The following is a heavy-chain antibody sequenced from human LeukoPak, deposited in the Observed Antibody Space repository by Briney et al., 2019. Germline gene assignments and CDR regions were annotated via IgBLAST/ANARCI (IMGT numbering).Heavy chain of an antibody. CDR3: ARSYSSVVTFDY. J-gene: IGHJ4*02. Sequence: GGSLRLSCAASGFTFSSYSMNWVRQAPGKGLEWVSSISSSSSYIYYADSVKGRFTIARDNAKNSLYLQMNSLRAEDTAVYYCARSYSSVVTFDYWGQGTLVTVSS. D-gene: IGHD4-23*01. CDR1: GFTFSSYS. CDR2: ISSSSSYI. V-gene: IGHV3-21*01.